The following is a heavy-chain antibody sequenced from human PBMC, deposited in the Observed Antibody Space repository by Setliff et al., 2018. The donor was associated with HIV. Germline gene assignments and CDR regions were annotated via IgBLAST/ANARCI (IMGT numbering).Heavy chain of an antibody. Sequence: SETLSLTCAVYGGSFNSYYWTWIRQPPGKGLEWIGEINHSGGTNYNPSLKSRVTISGDTSKNQFSLKLTSVTAADTAVYYCARADYDTGTYYFDFWGHGTLVTAPQ. CDR3: ARADYDTGTYYFDF. CDR2: INHSGGT. V-gene: IGHV4-34*01. D-gene: IGHD3-22*01. CDR1: GGSFNSYY. J-gene: IGHJ4*01.